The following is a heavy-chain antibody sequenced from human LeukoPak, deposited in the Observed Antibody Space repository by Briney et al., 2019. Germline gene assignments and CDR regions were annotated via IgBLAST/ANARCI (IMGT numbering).Heavy chain of an antibody. CDR3: ARREPYNYYYYGLDV. Sequence: PSETLSLTCTVSGCSISSSSYYWGWLRQPPGKGLEWIGYIYHSGSTYYNPFLRSRVTITVDTSKNQFSLKLSSVTAADTAVYYCARREPYNYYYYGLDVWGQGTTVTVSS. CDR2: IYHSGST. J-gene: IGHJ6*02. CDR1: GCSISSSSYY. V-gene: IGHV4-30-4*08. D-gene: IGHD1-14*01.